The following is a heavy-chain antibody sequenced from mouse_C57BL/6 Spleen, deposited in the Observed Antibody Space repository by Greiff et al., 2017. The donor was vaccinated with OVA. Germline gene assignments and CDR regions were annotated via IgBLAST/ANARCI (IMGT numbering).Heavy chain of an antibody. D-gene: IGHD1-1*01. V-gene: IGHV1-52*01. J-gene: IGHJ4*01. CDR3: AREITTVVGARDY. CDR2: IDPSDSET. Sequence: VQLQQSGAELVRPGSSVKLSCTASGYTFTSYWMHWVKQRPIQGLEWIGNIDPSDSETHYNQKFKDKATLTVDKSSSTAYMQLSSLTSEDSAVYYCAREITTVVGARDYWGQGTSVTVSS. CDR1: GYTFTSYW.